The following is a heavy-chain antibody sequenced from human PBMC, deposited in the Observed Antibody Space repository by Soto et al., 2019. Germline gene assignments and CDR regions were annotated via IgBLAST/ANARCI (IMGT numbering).Heavy chain of an antibody. Sequence: QVQLQESGPGLVKPSETLSLTCSVSGGSISAYPWNWIRQPPGKGLEWIGNIYYSGRTNYYPSLRIRVTISLHTSTQAFSLRLRSVTAADTAVYFSAMIRGLGEISAYSDFWGQGALVTVSS. CDR1: GGSISAYP. J-gene: IGHJ4*02. V-gene: IGHV4-59*01. CDR2: IYYSGRT. CDR3: AMIRGLGEISAYSDF. D-gene: IGHD3-16*02.